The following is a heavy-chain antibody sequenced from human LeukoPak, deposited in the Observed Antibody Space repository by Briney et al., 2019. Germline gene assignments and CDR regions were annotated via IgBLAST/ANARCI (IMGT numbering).Heavy chain of an antibody. CDR3: ARRNDFGI. V-gene: IGHV4-59*08. J-gene: IGHJ3*02. CDR2: IYYSGNT. Sequence: TETLSLTCTVSGGSISGDHRNWIRQPPGKGLEWVGYIYYSGNTNYNPSLQSRVPLSVATSKNQFSLKLSSVTAADTAVYYCARRNDFGIWGQGKMVTVSS. CDR1: GGSISGDH.